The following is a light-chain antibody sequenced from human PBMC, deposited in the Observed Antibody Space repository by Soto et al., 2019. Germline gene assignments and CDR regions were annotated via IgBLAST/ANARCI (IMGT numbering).Light chain of an antibody. Sequence: EIVLTQSPATLSLSPGERATLSCRASQSVSSYLAWYQQKPGQAPRLLIYDASNRAPAIPPRFSGSGSGTDFTLSVSGLETEDFATYYCQQRTNSPPWTFGQGTKVDIK. CDR3: QQRTNSPPWT. J-gene: IGKJ1*01. CDR2: DAS. V-gene: IGKV3-11*01. CDR1: QSVSSY.